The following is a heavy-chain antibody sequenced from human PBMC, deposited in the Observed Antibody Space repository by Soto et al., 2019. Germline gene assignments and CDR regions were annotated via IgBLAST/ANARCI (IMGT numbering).Heavy chain of an antibody. CDR1: GFTFNNYA. D-gene: IGHD2-21*02. CDR3: AKGSVVVAAKFDS. Sequence: LRLSCAASGFTFNNYAMSLVRQAPGKGLEWVSAISSSGYSTYYADSVKGRFTTSRDNSKNTVYLQMNNLRAEDTAVYYCAKGSVVVAAKFDSWGQGTLVTVSS. J-gene: IGHJ4*02. V-gene: IGHV3-23*01. CDR2: ISSSGYST.